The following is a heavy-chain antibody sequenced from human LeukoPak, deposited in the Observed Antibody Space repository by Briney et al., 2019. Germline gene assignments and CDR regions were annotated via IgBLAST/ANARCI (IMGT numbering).Heavy chain of an antibody. CDR1: GYTFTGYY. D-gene: IGHD2-2*01. V-gene: IGHV1-2*02. J-gene: IGHJ5*02. Sequence: ASVKVSCKASGYTFTGYYMHWVRQAPGQGLEWMGWINPNSGGTDYAQKFQGRVTMTRDTSISTAYMELSRLRSDDTAVYHCARYCSSTSCYSTNWFDPWGQGTLVTVSS. CDR2: INPNSGGT. CDR3: ARYCSSTSCYSTNWFDP.